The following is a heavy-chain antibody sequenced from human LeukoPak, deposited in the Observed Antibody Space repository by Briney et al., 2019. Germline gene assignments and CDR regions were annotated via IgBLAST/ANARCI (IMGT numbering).Heavy chain of an antibody. CDR1: GFSFSTYD. J-gene: IGHJ4*02. Sequence: VGSLRLSCAGSGFSFSTYDMLWVRQAPGKGLEWVSAIGSGGDTYYTDSVKGRFTISRESAKNSFYLQMNSLNAGDTAVYFCARAVAGTDEIDSWGQGTLVTVSS. V-gene: IGHV3-13*01. CDR3: ARAVAGTDEIDS. D-gene: IGHD6-19*01. CDR2: IGSGGDT.